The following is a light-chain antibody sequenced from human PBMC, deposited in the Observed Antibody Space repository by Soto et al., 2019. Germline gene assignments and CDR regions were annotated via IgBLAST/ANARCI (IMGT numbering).Light chain of an antibody. CDR3: QQRSNWLT. J-gene: IGKJ4*01. Sequence: EIVLTQSPATLYLSPGERATLSCRASQTISYYLAWYQQKPGQAPRLLIYDASNRATGIPARFSGSGSGTDVTLTISSLEPEDFAIYYCQQRSNWLTFGGGTKVEIK. CDR1: QTISYY. CDR2: DAS. V-gene: IGKV3-11*01.